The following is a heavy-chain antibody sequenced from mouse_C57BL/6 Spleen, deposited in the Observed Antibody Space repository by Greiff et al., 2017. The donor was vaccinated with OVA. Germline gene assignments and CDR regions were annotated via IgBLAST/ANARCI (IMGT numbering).Heavy chain of an antibody. Sequence: DVQLQESGPGLVKPSQSLSLTCSVTGYSITSGYYWNWIRQFPGNKLEWMGYISYDGSNNYNPSLKNRISITRDTSKNKFFLKLNSVTTEDAATYYCARVDYDGFDYWGQGTTLTVSS. CDR2: ISYDGSN. V-gene: IGHV3-6*01. D-gene: IGHD2-4*01. J-gene: IGHJ2*01. CDR1: GYSITSGYY. CDR3: ARVDYDGFDY.